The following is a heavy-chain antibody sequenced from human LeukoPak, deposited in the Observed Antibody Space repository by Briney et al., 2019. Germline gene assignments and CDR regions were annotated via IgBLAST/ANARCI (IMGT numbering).Heavy chain of an antibody. Sequence: PSETLSLTCAVYGVSFSGYYWSWIRPPPGKGLEWIGEINHSGSTNYNPSLKSRVTISVDTSKNQFSLKLSSVTAADTAVYYCARSRDGYNSRLRPFDYWGQGTLVTVSS. CDR3: ARSRDGYNSRLRPFDY. CDR2: INHSGST. CDR1: GVSFSGYY. J-gene: IGHJ4*02. V-gene: IGHV4-34*01. D-gene: IGHD5-24*01.